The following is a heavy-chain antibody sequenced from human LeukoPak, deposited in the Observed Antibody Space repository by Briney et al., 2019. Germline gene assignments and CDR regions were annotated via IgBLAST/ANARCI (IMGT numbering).Heavy chain of an antibody. CDR3: AKELPGRWFDP. CDR1: GFAFDDYA. D-gene: IGHD2-15*01. Sequence: GRSLRLSCAASGFAFDDYAMHWVRQAPGKGLEWVSGISWNSGSIGYADSVKGRFTISRDNAKNSLYLQMNSLRAEGTALYYCAKELPGRWFDPWGQGTLVTVSS. V-gene: IGHV3-9*01. J-gene: IGHJ5*02. CDR2: ISWNSGSI.